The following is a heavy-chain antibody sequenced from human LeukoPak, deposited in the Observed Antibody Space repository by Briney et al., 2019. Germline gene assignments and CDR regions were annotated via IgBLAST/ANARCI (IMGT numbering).Heavy chain of an antibody. CDR1: GGSFSGYY. D-gene: IGHD6-6*01. CDR2: INHSGST. CDR3: ARLGDRIAARLNWFDP. Sequence: SETLSLTCAVYGGSFSGYYWSWIRQPPGKGLEWIGEINHSGSTNYNPSLKSRVTISVDTSKNQFSLKLSSVTAADTAVYYCARLGDRIAARLNWFDPWGQGTLVTVSS. J-gene: IGHJ5*02. V-gene: IGHV4-34*01.